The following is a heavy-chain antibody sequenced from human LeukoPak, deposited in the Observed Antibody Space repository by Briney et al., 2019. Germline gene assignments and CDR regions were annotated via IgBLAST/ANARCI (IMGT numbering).Heavy chain of an antibody. Sequence: GGSLRLSCAASGFTFSSYSMNWVRQAPGKGLEWVSSISSSSSYIYYADSVKGRFTISRDNAKNSLYLQMKSLRAEDTAVYYCASNPKYYYDSSGYYRPGDYWGQGTLVTVSS. CDR2: ISSSSSYI. CDR3: ASNPKYYYDSSGYYRPGDY. J-gene: IGHJ4*02. V-gene: IGHV3-21*01. CDR1: GFTFSSYS. D-gene: IGHD3-22*01.